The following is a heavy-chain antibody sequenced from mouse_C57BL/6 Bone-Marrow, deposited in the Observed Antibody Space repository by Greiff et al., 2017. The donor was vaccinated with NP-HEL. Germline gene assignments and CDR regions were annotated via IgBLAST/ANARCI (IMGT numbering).Heavy chain of an antibody. J-gene: IGHJ1*03. CDR3: ASPFYYGSSYGWYFDV. Sequence: QVHVKQSGPELVKPGASVKISCKASGYAFSSSWMNWVKQRPGKGLEWIGRIYPGDGDTNYNGKFKGKATLTADKSSSTAYMQLSSLTSEDSAVYFCASPFYYGSSYGWYFDVWGTGTTVTVSS. D-gene: IGHD1-1*01. CDR1: GYAFSSSW. CDR2: IYPGDGDT. V-gene: IGHV1-82*01.